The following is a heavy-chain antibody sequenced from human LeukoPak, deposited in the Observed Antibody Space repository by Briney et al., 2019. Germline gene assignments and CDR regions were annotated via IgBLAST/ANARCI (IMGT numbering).Heavy chain of an antibody. CDR2: IDYSGSS. CDR3: ARHLGSSWYFSFDP. Sequence: SETLSLTCTVSGGSISSSSYYWGWIRQPPGTGLEWIGSIDYSGSSQSNPSLKSRVTISVDTSNNQFSLNLRSVTAADTAVYHCARHLGSSWYFSFDPWGQGTLVTVSS. V-gene: IGHV4-39*01. J-gene: IGHJ5*02. D-gene: IGHD6-13*01. CDR1: GGSISSSSYY.